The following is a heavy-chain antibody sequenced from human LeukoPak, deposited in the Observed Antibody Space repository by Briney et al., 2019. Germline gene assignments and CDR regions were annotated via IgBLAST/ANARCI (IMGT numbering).Heavy chain of an antibody. J-gene: IGHJ4*02. CDR1: GFTFSNHG. D-gene: IGHD3-10*01. Sequence: GGSLRLSCAASGFTFSNHGMSWVRQAPGKGLEWVSTISAGGGSTYYADSVTGRFTISRDNSKNTLYLQMNGLRAEDTAVYYCAKHTYYYGSGTHLDYWGQGTLVTVSS. V-gene: IGHV3-23*01. CDR3: AKHTYYYGSGTHLDY. CDR2: ISAGGGST.